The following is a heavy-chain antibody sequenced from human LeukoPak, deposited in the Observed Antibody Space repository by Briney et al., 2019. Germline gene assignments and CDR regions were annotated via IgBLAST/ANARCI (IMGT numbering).Heavy chain of an antibody. CDR3: ARDSRIAAADY. D-gene: IGHD6-13*01. V-gene: IGHV1-46*01. CDR1: GYTFTSYY. J-gene: IGHJ4*02. CDR2: INPSGGST. Sequence: GASVKVSCTASGYTFTSYYMHWVRQAPGQGLEWMGIINPSGGSTSYAQKFQGRVTMTRDTSTSTVYMELSSLRSEDTAVYYCARDSRIAAADYWGQGTLVTVSS.